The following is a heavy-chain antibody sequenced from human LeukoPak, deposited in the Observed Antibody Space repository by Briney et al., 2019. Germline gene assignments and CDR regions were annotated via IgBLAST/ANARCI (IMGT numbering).Heavy chain of an antibody. V-gene: IGHV4-59*01. J-gene: IGHJ4*02. CDR3: ARADSYSSGWYGGLDY. CDR1: GGSISSYY. D-gene: IGHD6-13*01. CDR2: IYYSGST. Sequence: SETLSLTCTVSGGSISSYYWSWIWQPPGKGLEWLGYIYYSGSTNYNPSLKSRVTISVDTSKNQFSLKLSSVTAADTAVYYCARADSYSSGWYGGLDYWGQGTLVTVSS.